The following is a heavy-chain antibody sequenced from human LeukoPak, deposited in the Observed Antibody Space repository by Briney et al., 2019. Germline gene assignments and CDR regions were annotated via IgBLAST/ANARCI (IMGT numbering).Heavy chain of an antibody. CDR1: GFTFSSYA. V-gene: IGHV3-23*01. Sequence: TGGSLRLSCAASGFTFSSYAMSWVRQAPGKGLEWVSAISGSGVSTYYADSVKGRFTISRDNSKNTLYLQMNSPRAEDTAVYYCAKDYCSGGSCYSSFDYWGQGTLVTVSS. J-gene: IGHJ4*02. D-gene: IGHD2-15*01. CDR2: ISGSGVST. CDR3: AKDYCSGGSCYSSFDY.